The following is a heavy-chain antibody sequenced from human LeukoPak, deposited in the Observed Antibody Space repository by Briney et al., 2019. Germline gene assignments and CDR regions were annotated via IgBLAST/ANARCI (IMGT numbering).Heavy chain of an antibody. Sequence: SETLSLTCTVSGGSISSSSYYWGWIRQPPGKGLEWIGSIYYGGSTYYNPSLKSRVTISVDTSKNQFSLKLSSVTAADTPVYYCARDPSLSENYYDSSGSDAFDIWGQGTMVTVSS. J-gene: IGHJ3*02. CDR1: GGSISSSSYY. CDR3: ARDPSLSENYYDSSGSDAFDI. V-gene: IGHV4-39*07. D-gene: IGHD3-22*01. CDR2: IYYGGST.